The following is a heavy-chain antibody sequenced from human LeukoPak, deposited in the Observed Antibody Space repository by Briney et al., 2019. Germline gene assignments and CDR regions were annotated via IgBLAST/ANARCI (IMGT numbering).Heavy chain of an antibody. CDR1: GFNFNDAA. J-gene: IGHJ3*01. CDR2: IASSGRNT. D-gene: IGHD5-24*01. Sequence: GGSLRLSCAASGFNFNDAAMTWVRQAPGKGLEWVSLIASSGRNTYYTDSVRGRFTISRDNSKKTLSLQMYSLRVEDTAIYYCAKDIQLSAWGLGTMVTVSS. V-gene: IGHV3-23*01. CDR3: AKDIQLSA.